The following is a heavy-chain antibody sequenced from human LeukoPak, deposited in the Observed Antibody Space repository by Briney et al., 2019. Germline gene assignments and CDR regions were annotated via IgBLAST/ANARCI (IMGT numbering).Heavy chain of an antibody. D-gene: IGHD4-11*01. J-gene: IGHJ4*02. CDR2: ISSDAVNT. V-gene: IGHV3-23*01. Sequence: GGSLRLSCAASGFTFSSYAMTWVRQAPGKGLEWVLSISSDAVNTYYAGSVKGRFTISRDNSKNTVYLQMNGLRADDTAIYYRVKDPTRTTTGYFDIWGQGTLVTVSS. CDR3: VKDPTRTTTGYFDI. CDR1: GFTFSSYA.